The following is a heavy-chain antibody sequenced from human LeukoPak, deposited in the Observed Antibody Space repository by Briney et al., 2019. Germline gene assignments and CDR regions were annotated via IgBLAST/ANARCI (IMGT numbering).Heavy chain of an antibody. CDR3: AKGTGYSSSWLFDY. J-gene: IGHJ4*02. CDR2: ISSNGGST. CDR1: GFTFSSYA. V-gene: IGHV3-64*01. Sequence: GGSLRLSCAASGFTFSSYAMHWVRQAPGKGLEYVSAISSNGGSTYYANSVKGRFTISRDNSKNTLYLQMGSLRAEDMAVYYCAKGTGYSSSWLFDYWGQGTLVTVSS. D-gene: IGHD6-13*01.